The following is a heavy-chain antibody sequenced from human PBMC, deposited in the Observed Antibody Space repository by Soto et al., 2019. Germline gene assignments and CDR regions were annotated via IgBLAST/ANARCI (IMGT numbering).Heavy chain of an antibody. CDR1: GGSVATGGTY. Sequence: SETLSLTCSVSGGSVATGGTYWSWARLLPGKGLQWVGYIYYTGAAYYNPALQSRVTTSLDTSENQFSLKLTSVTAADTAVYYCARGTFNTISFDFWGQGRQVTVSS. V-gene: IGHV4-31*03. CDR3: ARGTFNTISFDF. D-gene: IGHD2-2*01. CDR2: IYYTGAA. J-gene: IGHJ4*02.